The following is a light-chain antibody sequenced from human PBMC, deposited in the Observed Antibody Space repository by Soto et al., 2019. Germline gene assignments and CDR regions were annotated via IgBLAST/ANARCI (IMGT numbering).Light chain of an antibody. J-gene: IGKJ5*01. CDR3: QQRSNWPPIT. CDR2: GTS. CDR1: QTGSSNY. Sequence: SVLTQSPGTVYLSPGERATLSCRASQTGSSNYLAWYQQKPGQAPRLLIYGTSTRATGVPDRFSGSGSGTDFTLTINRLEPEDSAIYYCQQRSNWPPITFGQGTRLEIK. V-gene: IGKV3D-20*02.